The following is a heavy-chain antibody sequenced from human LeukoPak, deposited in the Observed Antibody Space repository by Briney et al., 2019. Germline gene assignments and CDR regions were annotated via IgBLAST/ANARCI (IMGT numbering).Heavy chain of an antibody. CDR2: IWYDGSNK. Sequence: GGSLRLSCAASGFTFSSYGMHWVRQAPGKGLEWVAVIWYDGSNKYYADSVEGRFTISRDNSKNTLYLQMNSLRAEDTAVYYCARDKYPGSGSYYIFDYWGQGTLVTVSS. V-gene: IGHV3-30*19. J-gene: IGHJ4*02. CDR1: GFTFSSYG. D-gene: IGHD1-26*01. CDR3: ARDKYPGSGSYYIFDY.